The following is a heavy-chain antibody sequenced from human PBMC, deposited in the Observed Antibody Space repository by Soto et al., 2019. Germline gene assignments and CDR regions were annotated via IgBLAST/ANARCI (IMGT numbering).Heavy chain of an antibody. Sequence: ASVKVSCKASGNTFTNYYIHWVRQAPGQGLEWMGTINPSGGHTTYSQNFLGRVTMTRDTSTSTVYMELSSLRSEDTAVYYCARDGGRNAYYDFWSGSPNYYYGMDVWGQGTTVTVSS. J-gene: IGHJ6*02. CDR2: INPSGGHT. CDR1: GNTFTNYY. CDR3: ARDGGRNAYYDFWSGSPNYYYGMDV. D-gene: IGHD3-3*01. V-gene: IGHV1-46*01.